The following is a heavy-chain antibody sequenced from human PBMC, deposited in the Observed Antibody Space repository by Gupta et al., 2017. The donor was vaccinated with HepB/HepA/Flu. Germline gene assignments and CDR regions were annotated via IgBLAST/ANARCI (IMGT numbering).Heavy chain of an antibody. CDR2: IYSGGTT. J-gene: IGHJ4*02. V-gene: IGHV3-66*01. Sequence: EVQLVESGGVLVQPGGSLRLSCAASGFTVSSNSMNWVRQAPGKGLEWVSVIYSGGTTYYADSVKGRFTISRDISKNTLYHQMNSLRAEDTAVYYCARDPRGSSFFDYWGQGTLVTVSS. CDR1: GFTVSSNS. D-gene: IGHD6-6*01. CDR3: ARDPRGSSFFDY.